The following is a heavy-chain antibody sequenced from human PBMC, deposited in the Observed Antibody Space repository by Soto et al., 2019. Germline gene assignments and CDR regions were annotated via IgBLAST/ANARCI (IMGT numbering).Heavy chain of an antibody. CDR2: ISSDGSKK. V-gene: IGHV3-30*18. Sequence: QVQLVESGGGMVQPGMSLRLSCAASGFTFSSYGMHWVRQAPGKGLEWVAVISSDGSKKYHADSVKGRLTISRDNSKDTLYLQMSSLRPEDTAVYYCAKTGYYGMDVWGQGTTVTVSS. CDR3: AKTGYYGMDV. CDR1: GFTFSSYG. J-gene: IGHJ6*02.